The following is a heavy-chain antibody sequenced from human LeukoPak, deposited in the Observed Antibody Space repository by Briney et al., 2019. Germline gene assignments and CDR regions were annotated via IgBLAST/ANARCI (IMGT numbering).Heavy chain of an antibody. CDR1: GGSIGSYY. Sequence: SETLSLTCTVSGGSIGSYYWTWIRQPPGKGLEWIGYISYSGSTNYSPSLKGRVTMSLDTSKNHFSLKLSSVTAADTAVYYCARQGRYFDYWGQGTLVTVSS. J-gene: IGHJ4*02. V-gene: IGHV4-59*08. CDR2: ISYSGST. CDR3: ARQGRYFDY.